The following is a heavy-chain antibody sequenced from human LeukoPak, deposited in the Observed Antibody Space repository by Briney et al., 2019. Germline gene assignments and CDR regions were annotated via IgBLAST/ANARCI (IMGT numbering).Heavy chain of an antibody. D-gene: IGHD2-2*01. V-gene: IGHV1-46*01. J-gene: IGHJ4*02. CDR1: GYTFTSYY. CDR3: ARERDIVVVPAAALWY. CDR2: INPSGGST. Sequence: ASVEVSCKASGYTFTSYYMHWVRQAPGQGLEWMGIINPSGGSTSYAQKFQGRVTMTRDTSTSTVYMELSSLRSEDTAVYYCARERDIVVVPAAALWYWGQGTLVTVSS.